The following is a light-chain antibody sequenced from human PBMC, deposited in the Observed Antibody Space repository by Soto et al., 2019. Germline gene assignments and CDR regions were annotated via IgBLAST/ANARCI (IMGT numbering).Light chain of an antibody. J-gene: IGLJ2*01. CDR1: SSDFGGYNY. V-gene: IGLV2-8*01. CDR2: EVN. CDR3: CSCAYSISVVV. Sequence: QSALTQPPSASGSPGQSVTISCAGTSSDFGGYNYVSWYQQHPGKAPKLMIYEVNKRPSGVPDRFSGSKSGNTASLTVSGLQPEDEDDSYCCSCAYSISVVVFGGGTKLTVL.